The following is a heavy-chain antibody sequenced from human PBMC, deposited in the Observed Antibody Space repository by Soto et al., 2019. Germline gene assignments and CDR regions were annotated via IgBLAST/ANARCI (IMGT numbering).Heavy chain of an antibody. Sequence: SGTLSLTCAVSGGSISSGGYSWSWIRQPPGKGLEWIGYMYHSGSTYYNPSLKSRVTISIDRSKNQFSLKLSSVTAADTAVYYFASARGGYYDS. V-gene: IGHV4-30-2*01. CDR2: MYHSGST. CDR3: ASARGGYYDS. CDR1: GGSISSGGYS. J-gene: IGHJ5*01. D-gene: IGHD3-22*01.